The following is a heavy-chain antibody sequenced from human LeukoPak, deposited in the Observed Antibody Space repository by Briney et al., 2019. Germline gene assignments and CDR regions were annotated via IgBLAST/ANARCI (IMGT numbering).Heavy chain of an antibody. CDR1: GFTFSSYG. D-gene: IGHD5-18*01. CDR3: ATSQTWIQTGDY. J-gene: IGHJ4*02. Sequence: GGSLRLSCAASGFTFSSYGISWVRQAPGKGLEWVSAISGSGGSTYYADSVKGRFTISRDNSKNTLYLQMNSLRAEDTAVYYCATSQTWIQTGDYWGQGTLVTVSS. V-gene: IGHV3-23*01. CDR2: ISGSGGST.